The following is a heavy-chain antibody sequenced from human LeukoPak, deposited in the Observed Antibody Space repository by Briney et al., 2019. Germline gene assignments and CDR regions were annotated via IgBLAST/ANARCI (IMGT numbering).Heavy chain of an antibody. CDR1: GFTFSSYG. D-gene: IGHD5-24*01. CDR3: AKDLRWQQNTYGMNV. J-gene: IGHJ6*02. Sequence: GGSLRLSCAASGFTFSSYGMHWVRQAPGKGLEWVAVISYDGSNKYYADSVKGRFTISRDNPMHTLYLQINSLRGEDTAVYYCAKDLRWQQNTYGMNVWGQGTTATVSS. V-gene: IGHV3-30*18. CDR2: ISYDGSNK.